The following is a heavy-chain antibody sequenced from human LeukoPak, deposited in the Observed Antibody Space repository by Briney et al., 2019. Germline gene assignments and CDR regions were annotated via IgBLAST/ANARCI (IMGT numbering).Heavy chain of an antibody. CDR2: IKSKTDGGSR. CDR1: GSNFNNAW. CDR3: TLVGCSGGSCFSGHY. Sequence: GGSLRLSCAASGSNFNNAWMSWVRQAPGKGLEWVGRIKSKTDGGSRDYAAPVKGRFIISRDDSKNTLFLEMNSLKTEDTAVYYCTLVGCSGGSCFSGHYWGQGTLVTVSS. V-gene: IGHV3-15*01. D-gene: IGHD2-15*01. J-gene: IGHJ4*02.